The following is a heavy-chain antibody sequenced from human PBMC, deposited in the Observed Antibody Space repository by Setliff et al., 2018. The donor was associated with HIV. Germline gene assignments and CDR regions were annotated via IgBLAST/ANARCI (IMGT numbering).Heavy chain of an antibody. V-gene: IGHV4-59*11. CDR1: GGSISSHY. CDR3: AREVDYYDSSRYLLLYYFDS. Sequence: SETLSLTCTVSGGSISSHYWSWIRQPPGKGLEWIGYIYYSGSTNYNPSLKSRVTISVDTSKNQFSLKLTSVPAADTAVYYCAREVDYYDSSRYLLLYYFDSWGQGTLVTVSS. CDR2: IYYSGST. J-gene: IGHJ4*02. D-gene: IGHD3-22*01.